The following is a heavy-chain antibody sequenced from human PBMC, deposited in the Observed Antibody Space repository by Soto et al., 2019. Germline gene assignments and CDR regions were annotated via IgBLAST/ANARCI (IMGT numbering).Heavy chain of an antibody. V-gene: IGHV4-30-4*01. D-gene: IGHD3-10*02. Sequence: QVQLQQSGPGLVKPSQTLSLTCTVSGGSISSGDYYWSWIRQPPGKGLEWIGYIYYSGSTYYNPSLKSRVTISVDTSNNQFSLKLSSVTAADTAVYYCARVFPGLPPRRPYFDYWGQGTLVTVSS. CDR2: IYYSGST. CDR1: GGSISSGDYY. J-gene: IGHJ4*02. CDR3: ARVFPGLPPRRPYFDY.